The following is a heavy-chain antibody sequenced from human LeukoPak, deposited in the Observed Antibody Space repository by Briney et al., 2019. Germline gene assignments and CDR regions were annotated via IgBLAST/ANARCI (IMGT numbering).Heavy chain of an antibody. J-gene: IGHJ4*02. CDR1: GGSISSSSYY. D-gene: IGHD3-10*01. V-gene: IGHV4-39*01. CDR2: IYYSGST. Sequence: SETLSLTCTVSGGSISSSSYYWGWIRQPPGKGLEWIGSIYYSGSTYYNPSLKSRVTISVDTSKNQFSLTLSSVTAADTAVYYCAREPNYYGSGSWGQGTLVTVSS. CDR3: AREPNYYGSGS.